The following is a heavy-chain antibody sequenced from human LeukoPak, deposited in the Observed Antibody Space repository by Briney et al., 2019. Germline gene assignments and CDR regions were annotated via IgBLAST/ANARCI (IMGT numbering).Heavy chain of an antibody. CDR1: GYTFTSYY. CDR2: INPSGGST. J-gene: IGHJ5*02. Sequence: ASVKVSCKASGYTFTSYYMHWVRQAPGQGLEWMGIINPSGGSTSYAQKLQGRVTMTRDMSTSTDYMDLSSLRSEDTAVYYCARVVTPRYCSTTSCYWKGWFDPWGQGTLVTVSS. V-gene: IGHV1-46*01. CDR3: ARVVTPRYCSTTSCYWKGWFDP. D-gene: IGHD2-2*01.